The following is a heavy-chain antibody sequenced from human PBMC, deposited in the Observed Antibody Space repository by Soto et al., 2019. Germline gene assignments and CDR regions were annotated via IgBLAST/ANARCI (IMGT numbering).Heavy chain of an antibody. CDR1: GGSFSGYY. J-gene: IGHJ6*02. CDR3: ASGRVEERRGFLTYVPRTSYCYGMDV. Sequence: QVQLQQWGAGLLKPSETLSLTCAVYGGSFSGYYWSWIRQPPGKGLEWIGEINHSGSTNYNPSLKSRVHISLDTSKNHFSLKLSSVTAAETAVYYCASGRVEERRGFLTYVPRTSYCYGMDVWGQGTTVTVSS. CDR2: INHSGST. V-gene: IGHV4-34*01. D-gene: IGHD3-9*01.